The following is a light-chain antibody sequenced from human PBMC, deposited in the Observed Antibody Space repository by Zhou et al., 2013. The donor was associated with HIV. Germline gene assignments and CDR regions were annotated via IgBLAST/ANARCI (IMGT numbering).Light chain of an antibody. J-gene: IGKJ1*01. CDR1: QSISDW. V-gene: IGKV1-5*03. Sequence: IQLTQSPSSLSASAGDRVTITCRASQSISDWLAWYQQKPGKAPRPLLYKASSLESGVPSRFSGSGSGTVFTLTISSLQPDDFATYYCQQYSSYSTFGQGTKVEIK. CDR2: KAS. CDR3: QQYSSYST.